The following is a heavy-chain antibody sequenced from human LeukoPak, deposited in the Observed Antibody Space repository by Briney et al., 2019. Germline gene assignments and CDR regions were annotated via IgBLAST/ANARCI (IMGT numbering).Heavy chain of an antibody. V-gene: IGHV1-2*02. Sequence: ASVKVSCRASGSTYAGYYMHWVRQAPGQGLEWMGWINPNSGGTNYAQKFQGRVTMTRDTSISTAYMELSRLRSDDMAVYYCAPECCVGDRAIWVWGQGTLVTVSS. CDR2: INPNSGGT. J-gene: IGHJ4*02. CDR1: GSTYAGYY. D-gene: IGHD2-21*02. CDR3: APECCVGDRAIWV.